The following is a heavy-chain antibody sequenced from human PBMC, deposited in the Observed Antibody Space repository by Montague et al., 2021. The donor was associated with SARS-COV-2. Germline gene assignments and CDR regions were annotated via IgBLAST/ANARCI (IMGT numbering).Heavy chain of an antibody. D-gene: IGHD3-22*01. CDR3: ARDGSGYASNYFYVMDV. CDR2: ISYDGSKK. CDR1: RFTFNTYT. Sequence: SLRLSCAASRFTFNTYTMHWVRQAPGKGLQWVAVISYDGSKKYYIDSVKGQFTISRDNSRNTLSLQMNSLRSEDSAVYYCARDGSGYASNYFYVMDVWGQGTTVTVSS. V-gene: IGHV3-30*04. J-gene: IGHJ6*02.